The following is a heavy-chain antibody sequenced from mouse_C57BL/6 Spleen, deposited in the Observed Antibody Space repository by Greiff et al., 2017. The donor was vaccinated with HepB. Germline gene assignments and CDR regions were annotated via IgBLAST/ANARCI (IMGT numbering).Heavy chain of an antibody. D-gene: IGHD2-3*01. Sequence: VKLQESGAELVKPGASVKMSCKASGYTFTTYPIEWMKQNHGKSLEWIGNFHPYNDDTKYNEKFKGKATLTVEKSSSTVYLELSRLTSDDSAVYYCARPGLLRSQAWFAYWGQGTLVTVSA. CDR2: FHPYNDDT. CDR1: GYTFTTYP. V-gene: IGHV1-47*01. CDR3: ARPGLLRSQAWFAY. J-gene: IGHJ3*01.